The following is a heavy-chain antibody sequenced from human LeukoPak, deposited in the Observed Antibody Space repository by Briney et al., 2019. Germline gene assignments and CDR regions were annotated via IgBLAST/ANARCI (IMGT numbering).Heavy chain of an antibody. V-gene: IGHV3-48*02. CDR2: ITTSIDII. J-gene: IGHJ4*02. CDR1: GFTFSTFG. Sequence: GGSLRLSCVASGFTFSTFGMNWVRQAPGKGLEWISYITTSIDIISYADSVKGRFTISRDNAKNSLYLQMDSLRDEDTAVYYCVRDHNYYFGYWGQGILVTVSA. CDR3: VRDHNYYFGY.